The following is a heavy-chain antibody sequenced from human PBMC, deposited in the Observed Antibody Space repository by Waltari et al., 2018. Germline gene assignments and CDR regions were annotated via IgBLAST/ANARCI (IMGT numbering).Heavy chain of an antibody. J-gene: IGHJ6*02. CDR1: ESSISSDY. D-gene: IGHD3-16*01. Sequence: QVQLQESGPGLVKPSETLSLTCTGSESSISSDYWSWIRQPPGKGLEWIGYIFDSGTTNYNPSLKSRVTISLDTSKNQISLKLNSVTAADTAVYYCARHITFNYDFYGMDVWGQGTTVTVSS. V-gene: IGHV4-59*08. CDR3: ARHITFNYDFYGMDV. CDR2: IFDSGTT.